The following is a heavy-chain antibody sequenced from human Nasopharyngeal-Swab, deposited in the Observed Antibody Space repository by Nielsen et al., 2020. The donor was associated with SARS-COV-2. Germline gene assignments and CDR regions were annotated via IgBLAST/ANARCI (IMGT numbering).Heavy chain of an antibody. CDR2: INGGKGNT. CDR1: GYTFSSYA. Sequence: ASVKVSCKASGYTFSSYAMHWVRQAPGQGLEWMGWINGGKGNTKYSQRFQGRVTISRDTSANTAYMDLTSLRSEDTAVYYCAMQLPIFDFDFWSGLAYWGQGTLVTVSS. CDR3: AMQLPIFDFDFWSGLAY. J-gene: IGHJ4*02. D-gene: IGHD3-3*01. V-gene: IGHV1-3*01.